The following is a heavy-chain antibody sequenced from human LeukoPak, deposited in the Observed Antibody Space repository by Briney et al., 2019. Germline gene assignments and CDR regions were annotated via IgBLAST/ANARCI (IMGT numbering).Heavy chain of an antibody. CDR1: GYTLTELS. J-gene: IGHJ4*02. CDR3: ARGVYYDSSGYYSDFDY. V-gene: IGHV1-24*01. CDR2: FDPEDGET. D-gene: IGHD3-22*01. Sequence: ASVKVSCKVSGYTLTELSMHWVRQAPGKGLEWMGGFDPEDGETIYAQKFQGRVTMTRNTSISTAYMELSSLRSEDTAVYYCARGVYYDSSGYYSDFDYWGQGTLVTVSS.